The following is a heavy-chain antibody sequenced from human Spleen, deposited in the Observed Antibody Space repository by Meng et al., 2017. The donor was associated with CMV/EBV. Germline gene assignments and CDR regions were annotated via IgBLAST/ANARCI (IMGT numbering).Heavy chain of an antibody. D-gene: IGHD1-26*01. J-gene: IGHJ4*02. CDR3: ARDEGAVDY. V-gene: IGHV3-20*04. CDR1: GFTFDDYG. Sequence: GESLKISCAASGFTFDDYGMSWVRQAPGKGLEWVSGINWNGGSTGYADSVKGRFTISRDNAKNSLYLQMNSLRAEDTAVYYCARDEGAVDYWGQGTLVTVSS. CDR2: INWNGGST.